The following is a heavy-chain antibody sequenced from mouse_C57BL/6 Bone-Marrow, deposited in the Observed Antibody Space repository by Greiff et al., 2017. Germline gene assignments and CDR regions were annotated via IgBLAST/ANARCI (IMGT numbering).Heavy chain of an antibody. CDR1: GFTFSSYA. Sequence: EVQLVESGGGLVKPGGSLKLSCAASGFTFSSYAMSWVRQTPEKRLEWVATISDGGSYTYYPDNVKGRFTISRDNAKNNLYLQMSHLKSEDTAMYYCARDQGIYYGNFYFDYGGQGTTLTVSS. CDR3: ARDQGIYYGNFYFDY. J-gene: IGHJ2*01. V-gene: IGHV5-4*01. D-gene: IGHD2-1*01. CDR2: ISDGGSYT.